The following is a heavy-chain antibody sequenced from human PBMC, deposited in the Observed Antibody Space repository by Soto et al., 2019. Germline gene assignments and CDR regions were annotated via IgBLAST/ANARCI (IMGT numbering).Heavy chain of an antibody. Sequence: QVQLVESGGGVVQPGRSLRLSCATSGITFSNYDMHWVRQAPGKGLEWVTVIWNDGTKKYYADSVKGRFTISRDNSKNTVFLQMNSLRAEDTAVYYCISHSPEDMIRTWGQGTLVTVSS. CDR3: ISHSPEDMIRT. J-gene: IGHJ4*02. D-gene: IGHD2-15*01. CDR1: GITFSNYD. V-gene: IGHV3-33*01. CDR2: IWNDGTKK.